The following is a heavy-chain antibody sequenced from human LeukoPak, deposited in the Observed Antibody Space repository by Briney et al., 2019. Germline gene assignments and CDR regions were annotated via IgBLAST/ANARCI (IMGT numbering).Heavy chain of an antibody. CDR1: GFKFNTFW. D-gene: IGHD6-19*01. Sequence: GGSLRPSCAASGFKFNTFWMSWVRQAPGKGPEWVANIKEDGGEKHYVDAVKGRFTIFRDNVESSLYLQMNSLRAEDTAVYYCARDNGGTGWDQWCQGTLVTVSS. CDR3: ARDNGGTGWDQ. CDR2: IKEDGGEK. V-gene: IGHV3-7*05. J-gene: IGHJ4*02.